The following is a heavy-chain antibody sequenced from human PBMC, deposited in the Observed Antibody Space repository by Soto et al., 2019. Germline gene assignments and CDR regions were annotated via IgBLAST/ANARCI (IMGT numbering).Heavy chain of an antibody. CDR3: ARVHCSSTSCHYDY. CDR2: ISSSSSYI. Sequence: GGSLRLSCAASGFTFSSYSMNWVRQAPGKGLEWVSSISSSSSYIYYADSVKGRFTISRDNAKNSLYLQMNSLRAEDTAVYYCARVHCSSTSCHYDYWGQGTLVTVSS. V-gene: IGHV3-21*01. CDR1: GFTFSSYS. J-gene: IGHJ4*02. D-gene: IGHD2-2*01.